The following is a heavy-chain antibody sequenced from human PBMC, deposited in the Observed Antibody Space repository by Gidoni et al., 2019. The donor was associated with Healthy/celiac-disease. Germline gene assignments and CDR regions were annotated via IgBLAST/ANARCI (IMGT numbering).Heavy chain of an antibody. V-gene: IGHV3-43*01. CDR2: SSWDGGST. D-gene: IGHD6-13*01. Sequence: EVQLVESGGVVVQPGGSLRLSCAASGFTFDDYTMHWVRQAPGKGLEWVSLSSWDGGSTDYADSVKGRFTISRDNSKNSLYLQLNSLRTEDAALYYCAKDSRQAVAAAGTFDSWGQGTLVTVSS. CDR1: GFTFDDYT. J-gene: IGHJ4*02. CDR3: AKDSRQAVAAAGTFDS.